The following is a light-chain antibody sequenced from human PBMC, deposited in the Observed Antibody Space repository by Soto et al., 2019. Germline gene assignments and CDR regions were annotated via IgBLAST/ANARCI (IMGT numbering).Light chain of an antibody. V-gene: IGKV3-15*01. J-gene: IGKJ2*01. CDR1: QSVSSN. CDR3: QQYNTWPPYT. CDR2: GAS. Sequence: EIVMTQSPATLSVSPVERDTLSCSSSQSVSSNLAWYQQKPGQAPRLLIYGASTRATGIPARFSGSGSGTEFTLTISSLQSEDFAVYYCQQYNTWPPYTFGQGTKVDIK.